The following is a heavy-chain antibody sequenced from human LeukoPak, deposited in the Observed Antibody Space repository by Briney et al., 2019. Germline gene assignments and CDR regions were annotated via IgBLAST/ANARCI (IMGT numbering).Heavy chain of an antibody. Sequence: PSETLSLTCTVSGGSISSSSYYWGWIRQPPGKGLEWIGSIYYSGSTYYNPSLKSRVTISVDTSKNQFSLKLNSVTAADTAAYYCARDGFYGIALDYWGQGTLVTVSS. J-gene: IGHJ4*02. CDR1: GGSISSSSYY. V-gene: IGHV4-39*07. CDR3: ARDGFYGIALDY. D-gene: IGHD2/OR15-2a*01. CDR2: IYYSGST.